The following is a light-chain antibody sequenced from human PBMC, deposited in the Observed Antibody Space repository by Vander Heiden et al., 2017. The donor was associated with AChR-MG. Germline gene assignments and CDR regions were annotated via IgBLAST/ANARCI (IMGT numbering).Light chain of an antibody. Sequence: EIVMTQSPATLSVSPGERVTLSCRASQSISSELARYHQKPGQAPRLLIYGASTRAPGIPARFSGSGSGTEFTLTISSLQSEDFAVYYCQENKERYTFGQGTKLEIK. CDR2: GAS. CDR3: QENKERYT. CDR1: QSISSE. J-gene: IGKJ2*01. V-gene: IGKV3-15*01.